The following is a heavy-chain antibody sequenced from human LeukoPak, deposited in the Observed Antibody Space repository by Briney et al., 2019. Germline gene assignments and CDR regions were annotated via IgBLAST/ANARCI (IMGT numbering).Heavy chain of an antibody. CDR3: ARGPYSSSWSYYFDY. J-gene: IGHJ4*02. Sequence: ASVKVSCKASGYTFTSDGMSWVRQAPGQGLEWMGWISPYNDNTNYAQKFQGRVTMTTDTSTSTAYMELRSLGSDDTAVYYCARGPYSSSWSYYFDYWGQGTLVTVSS. V-gene: IGHV1-18*01. CDR2: ISPYNDNT. CDR1: GYTFTSDG. D-gene: IGHD6-13*01.